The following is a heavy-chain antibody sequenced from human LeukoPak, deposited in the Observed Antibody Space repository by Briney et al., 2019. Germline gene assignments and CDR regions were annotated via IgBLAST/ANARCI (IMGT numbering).Heavy chain of an antibody. CDR3: ARRKGSYYYYYYMDV. CDR1: GGSISGYY. V-gene: IGHV4-34*01. J-gene: IGHJ6*03. Sequence: SETLSLTCTVSGGSISGYYWSWIRQPPGKGLEWIGEINHSGSTNYNPSLKSRVTISVDTSKNQFSLKLSSVTAADTAVYYCARRKGSYYYYYYMDVWGKGTTVTISS. D-gene: IGHD1-26*01. CDR2: INHSGST.